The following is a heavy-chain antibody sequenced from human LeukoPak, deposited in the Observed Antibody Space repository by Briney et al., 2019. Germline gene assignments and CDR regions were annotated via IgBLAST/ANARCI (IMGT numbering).Heavy chain of an antibody. Sequence: SETLSLTCTVSGGSISSYYWSWIRQPPGKGLEWIGYIYYSGSTNYNPSLKSRVTMSVDTSKNQFSLKLSSVTAADTVVYYCARVGDYGFYYFDYWGQGTLVTVSS. CDR2: IYYSGST. CDR1: GGSISSYY. J-gene: IGHJ4*02. V-gene: IGHV4-59*12. D-gene: IGHD4-17*01. CDR3: ARVGDYGFYYFDY.